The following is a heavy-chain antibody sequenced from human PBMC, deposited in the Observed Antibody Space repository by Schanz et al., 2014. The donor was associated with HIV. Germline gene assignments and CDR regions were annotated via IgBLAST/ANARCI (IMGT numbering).Heavy chain of an antibody. D-gene: IGHD5-12*01. J-gene: IGHJ4*02. CDR2: ISGSGGSP. Sequence: EVQLVESGGGLVQPGGSLRVSCAASGFSFSRYAMNWVRQAPGKGLQWVSTISGSGGSPYYADSVKGRFTISRDNSKNTLYLQMNSLRAEDTAVYYCAKGLTIWLQPPFDYWGQGTLVTVSS. V-gene: IGHV3-23*04. CDR1: GFSFSRYA. CDR3: AKGLTIWLQPPFDY.